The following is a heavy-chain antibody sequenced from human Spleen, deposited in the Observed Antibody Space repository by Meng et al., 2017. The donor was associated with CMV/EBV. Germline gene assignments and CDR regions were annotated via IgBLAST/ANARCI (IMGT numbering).Heavy chain of an antibody. CDR1: GYTFNGYY. D-gene: IGHD3-16*01. V-gene: IGHV1-2*02. CDR3: TRNYVLNKWFDP. J-gene: IGHJ5*02. CDR2: INPNSGGT. Sequence: ASVKVSCKASGYTFNGYYIHWVRQAPGQGLEWMGWINPNSGGTNYAQKFQGRVTMTRETSIRTAYMELNTLRSDDTAVYYCTRNYVLNKWFDPWGQGTLVTVS.